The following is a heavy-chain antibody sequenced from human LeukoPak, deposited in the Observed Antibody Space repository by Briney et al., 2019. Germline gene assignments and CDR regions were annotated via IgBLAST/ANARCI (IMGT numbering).Heavy chain of an antibody. CDR2: MNPNSGNT. J-gene: IGHJ5*02. V-gene: IGHV1-8*01. CDR1: GYTFTSYD. D-gene: IGHD6-19*01. CDR3: ARGLRIAVAAFDP. Sequence: ASVKVSCKASGYTFTSYDINWVRQATGQGLEWMGWMNPNSGNTGYAQKFQGRVTMTRNTSISTAYMELNSLRSEDTAVYYCARGLRIAVAAFDPWGQGTLVTVSS.